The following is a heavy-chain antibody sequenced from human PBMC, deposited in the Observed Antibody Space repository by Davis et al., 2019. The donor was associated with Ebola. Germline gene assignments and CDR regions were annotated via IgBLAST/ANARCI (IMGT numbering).Heavy chain of an antibody. Sequence: ASVKVSCKASGYTFTGYYMHWVRQAPGQGLEWMGWISGYNGNTNYAQKVQGRVTMTRSTSKGTAYMELSGLTSGDTAFYFCAREQLGPDYWGQGTLVTVSS. CDR2: ISGYNGNT. D-gene: IGHD1-1*01. J-gene: IGHJ4*02. CDR1: GYTFTGYY. CDR3: AREQLGPDY. V-gene: IGHV1-2*02.